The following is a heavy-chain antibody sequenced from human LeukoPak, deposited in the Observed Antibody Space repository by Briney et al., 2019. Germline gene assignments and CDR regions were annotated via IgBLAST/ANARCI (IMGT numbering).Heavy chain of an antibody. D-gene: IGHD4-17*01. J-gene: IGHJ3*02. CDR3: ANGDGDFRVDAFDI. V-gene: IGHV3-30*18. Sequence: GGSLRLSCAASGFTFSSYWMHWVRQAPGKGLEWVAVISYDGSNKYYADSVKGRFTISRDNSKNTLYLQMNSLRAEDTAVYYCANGDGDFRVDAFDIWGQGTMVTVSS. CDR2: ISYDGSNK. CDR1: GFTFSSYW.